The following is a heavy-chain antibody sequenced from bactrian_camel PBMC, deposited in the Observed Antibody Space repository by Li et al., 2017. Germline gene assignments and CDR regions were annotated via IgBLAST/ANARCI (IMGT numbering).Heavy chain of an antibody. CDR3: ASDNSPPIPPYRCTHFAGY. CDR1: GYISGSYC. D-gene: IGHD2*01. V-gene: IGHV3S55*01. Sequence: VQLVESGGGSVQAGGSLKLSCKVSGYISGSYCMGWFRQAPGKEREGVASLDTDGSTHYAHSVKGRFTISRDGAKNTLYLHMNDLKPSDTAVYYCASDNSPPIPPYRCTHFAGYWGQGTQVTVS. J-gene: IGHJ4*01. CDR2: LDTDGST.